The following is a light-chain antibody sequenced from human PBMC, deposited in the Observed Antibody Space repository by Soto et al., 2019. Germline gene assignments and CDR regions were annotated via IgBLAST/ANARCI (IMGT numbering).Light chain of an antibody. V-gene: IGLV1-40*01. CDR2: ANT. Sequence: QSVLTKPPSLSGSPGQRATISCTGSSSNIGAGFDVHWYQQVPGTAPRLLINANTNRPSGVPDRFSGSKSGTSASLAITGLQPEDEADYFCQSYDSRLSEYVFGSGTKVTVL. J-gene: IGLJ1*01. CDR3: QSYDSRLSEYV. CDR1: SSNIGAGFD.